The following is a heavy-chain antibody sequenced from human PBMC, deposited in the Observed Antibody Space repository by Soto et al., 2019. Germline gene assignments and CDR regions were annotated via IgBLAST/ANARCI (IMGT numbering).Heavy chain of an antibody. CDR3: ARRYSSAFDI. D-gene: IGHD6-13*01. CDR1: GGSISSYY. J-gene: IGHJ3*02. Sequence: QVQLQESGPGLVKPSETLYLTCTVSGGSISSYYWSWIRQPPGKGLEWIGYIYYSGSTNYNPSLKSRVTISVDTSKNQFSLKLSSVTAADTAVYYCARRYSSAFDIWGQRTMVTVSS. V-gene: IGHV4-59*08. CDR2: IYYSGST.